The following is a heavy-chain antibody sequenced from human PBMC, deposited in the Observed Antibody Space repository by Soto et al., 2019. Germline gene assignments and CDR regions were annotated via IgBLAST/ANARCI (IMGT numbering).Heavy chain of an antibody. V-gene: IGHV4-4*02. J-gene: IGHJ5*02. CDR3: ARGSRRRPSIAPRGVRDNWFDP. CDR1: GGSIRSTTW. Sequence: SGTLSLTCAVSGGSIRSTTWGIWVRQLPGGGLEWIGEILYDGSTYSNPSLKSRVTMSVDDSKNQFSLKLTSVTAADTAVYYCARGSRRRPSIAPRGVRDNWFDPWGQGTLVTVSS. CDR2: ILYDGST. D-gene: IGHD6-6*01.